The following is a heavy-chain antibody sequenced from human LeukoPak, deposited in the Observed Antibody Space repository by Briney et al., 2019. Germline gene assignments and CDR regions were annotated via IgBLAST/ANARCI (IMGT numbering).Heavy chain of an antibody. D-gene: IGHD2-2*01. CDR1: GGSIGSYY. V-gene: IGHV4-59*01. J-gene: IGHJ3*02. CDR3: ARVWGYCSSTSCFDAFDI. CDR2: IYYSGST. Sequence: SETLSLTCTVSGGSIGSYYWSWIRQPPGKGLEWIGYIYYSGSTNYNPSLKSRVTISVDTSKNQFSLKLSSVTAADTAVYYCARVWGYCSSTSCFDAFDIWGQGTMVTVSS.